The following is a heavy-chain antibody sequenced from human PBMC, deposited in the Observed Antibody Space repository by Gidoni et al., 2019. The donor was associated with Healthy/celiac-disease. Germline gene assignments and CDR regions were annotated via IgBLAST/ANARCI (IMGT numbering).Heavy chain of an antibody. CDR2: ISSSGYI. V-gene: IGHV3-21*06. CDR1: GFSFSSYG. CDR3: ARDVWSRLLFPL. Sequence: EVYLVESGGGLVKPGGSLRLSCTASGFSFSSYGMNWVRQAPGKGLEWVSSISSSGYIYYADLAKGRFTISRDNAKNSLYLQMNSLRAEDTAVYYCARDVWSRLLFPLWGQGTMVTVSS. D-gene: IGHD2-21*02. J-gene: IGHJ3*01.